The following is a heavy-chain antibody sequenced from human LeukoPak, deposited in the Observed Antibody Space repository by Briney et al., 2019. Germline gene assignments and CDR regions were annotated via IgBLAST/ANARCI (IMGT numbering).Heavy chain of an antibody. D-gene: IGHD2-2*01. J-gene: IGHJ3*02. CDR3: ARGLVVVPAAKGDDAFDI. CDR1: GGSLSGYY. V-gene: IGHV4-34*01. CDR2: INHSGST. Sequence: PSETLSLTCAVYGGSLSGYYWSWIRQPPGKGLEWIGEINHSGSTNYNPSLKSRVTISVDTSKNQFSLKLSSVTAADTAVYYCARGLVVVPAAKGDDAFDIWGQGTMVTVSS.